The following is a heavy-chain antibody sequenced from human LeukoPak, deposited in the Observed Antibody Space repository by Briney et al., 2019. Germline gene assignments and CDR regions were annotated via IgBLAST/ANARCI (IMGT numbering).Heavy chain of an antibody. D-gene: IGHD3-10*01. Sequence: GGSLRLSCAASGFTFSSYAMSWVRQAPGKGLEWVSAIIGSGGGTYYADSVKGRFTISRDNSKNALYLQMNSLRAEDTAVYYCAKDRSYGSGSYWFWSDAFDIWGQGTMVTVSS. J-gene: IGHJ3*02. CDR2: IIGSGGGT. CDR1: GFTFSSYA. CDR3: AKDRSYGSGSYWFWSDAFDI. V-gene: IGHV3-23*01.